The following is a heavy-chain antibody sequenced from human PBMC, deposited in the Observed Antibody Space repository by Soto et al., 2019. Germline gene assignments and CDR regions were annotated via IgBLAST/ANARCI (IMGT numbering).Heavy chain of an antibody. CDR1: RVSSSSCA. CDR3: SKGRSYYYYYGVDV. Sequence: WGSMSLSCRAGRVSSSSCALCCFSQAPGKGLEWVSDIIDSGGSTYYADSVKGRFTISRDNSKSTLYLQMNSLRAEDTALYYCSKGRSYYYYYGVDVWGQGTPVTVSS. V-gene: IGHV3-23*01. J-gene: IGHJ6*02. CDR2: IIDSGGST.